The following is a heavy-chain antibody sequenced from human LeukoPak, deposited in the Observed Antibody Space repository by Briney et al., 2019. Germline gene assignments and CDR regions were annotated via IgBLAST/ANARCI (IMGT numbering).Heavy chain of an antibody. D-gene: IGHD3-10*01. CDR1: GYSISSGYY. Sequence: SETLSLICTVSGYSISSGYYWGWIRQPPGKGLEWIGSICHSGSTYYNPSLKSRVTISVDTSKNQLSLKMSSVTAADTAVYYCARESAHYYGSGSYPSIWGQGTMVTVSS. CDR2: ICHSGST. J-gene: IGHJ3*02. CDR3: ARESAHYYGSGSYPSI. V-gene: IGHV4-38-2*02.